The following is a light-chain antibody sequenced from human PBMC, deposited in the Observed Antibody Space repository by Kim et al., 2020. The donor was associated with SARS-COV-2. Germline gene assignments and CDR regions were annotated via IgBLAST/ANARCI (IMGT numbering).Light chain of an antibody. V-gene: IGKV1-16*02. J-gene: IGKJ4*01. CDR2: AAS. CDR3: QQYKTYPLT. Sequence: ASVGDRVTITCRASQYINNNLAWFQQKPGTAPKSLVFAASNVHNGVPSKFSGSGYGTDFTLTINSLQPEDSATYYCQQYKTYPLTFGGGTKVDIK. CDR1: QYINNN.